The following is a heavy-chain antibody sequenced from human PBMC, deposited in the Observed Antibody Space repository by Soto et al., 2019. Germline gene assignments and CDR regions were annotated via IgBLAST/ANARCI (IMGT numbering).Heavy chain of an antibody. Sequence: DVQLLESGGGLAQPGGSLRLSCEASGFTFSSYAMNWVRQAPGTGLEWVAGISGNGRITHYADSVKGHFTVSTDNSMNTLYLQMNTLRAESTALYYGAKPYFDFWGCYYAAGKDVAFDIWGQGTIVTVSS. J-gene: IGHJ3*02. CDR1: GFTFSSYA. CDR3: AKPYFDFWGCYYAAGKDVAFDI. CDR2: ISGNGRIT. D-gene: IGHD3-3*01. V-gene: IGHV3-23*01.